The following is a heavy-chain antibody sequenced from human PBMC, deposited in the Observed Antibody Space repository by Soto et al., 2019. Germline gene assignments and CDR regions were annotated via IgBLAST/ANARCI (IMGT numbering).Heavy chain of an antibody. D-gene: IGHD1-26*01. Sequence: XVKVSCKASGSTFSTYAISWVRQAPGQVLEWMGGIIXIFGKXNYAKKFQGRXXITADESXXTAYMELSSLRSEETAVYYCARDPYRGFVYFDLWGRGTLVTVSS. V-gene: IGHV1-69*13. CDR2: IIXIFGKX. CDR3: ARDPYRGFVYFDL. J-gene: IGHJ2*01. CDR1: GSTFSTYA.